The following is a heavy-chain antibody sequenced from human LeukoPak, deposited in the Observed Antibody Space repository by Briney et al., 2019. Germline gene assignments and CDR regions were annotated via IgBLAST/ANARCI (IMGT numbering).Heavy chain of an antibody. Sequence: GGSLRLSCVVSGISLSNYGMTWVRQAPGKGLEWVSYISDRGGSTTYADSVKGRFTISRDTSLNTLFLQMNNLRADDTAVYFCAKRGVVVRGILVIGYHQEAYHYDFWGQGALVTVSS. D-gene: IGHD3-10*01. CDR2: ISDRGGST. J-gene: IGHJ4*02. V-gene: IGHV3-23*01. CDR1: GISLSNYG. CDR3: AKRGVVVRGILVIGYHQEAYHYDF.